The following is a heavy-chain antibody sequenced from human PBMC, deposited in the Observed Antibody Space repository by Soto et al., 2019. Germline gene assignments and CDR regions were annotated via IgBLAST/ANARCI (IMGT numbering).Heavy chain of an antibody. CDR1: GFTFYNYG. Sequence: QVQLVESGGGVVQPGRSLRLSCVASGFTFYNYGMHWVRQAPGKGLEWVAAIWPDGDIEHYPDSVKGRFTISRDNSRNPLYLQMNSLRAEDTAMYYCAKVGIVATTQMGWFDPWGQGTLVIVSS. CDR2: IWPDGDIE. D-gene: IGHD1-26*01. V-gene: IGHV3-33*06. J-gene: IGHJ5*02. CDR3: AKVGIVATTQMGWFDP.